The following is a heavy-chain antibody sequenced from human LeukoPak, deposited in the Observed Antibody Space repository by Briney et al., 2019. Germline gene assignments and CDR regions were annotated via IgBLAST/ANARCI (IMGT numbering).Heavy chain of an antibody. J-gene: IGHJ4*02. CDR1: GYTFVSYG. D-gene: IGHD4-17*01. Sequence: ASVKVSCKASGYTFVSYGITWVRQAPGQGLEWMGWISPYNGHTNYAQKLQGRITMTTDTSTSTAYMELRSLRSDDTAVYYCGRDLTRTTTVIDYWGQGTLVTVSS. CDR3: GRDLTRTTTVIDY. V-gene: IGHV1-18*01. CDR2: ISPYNGHT.